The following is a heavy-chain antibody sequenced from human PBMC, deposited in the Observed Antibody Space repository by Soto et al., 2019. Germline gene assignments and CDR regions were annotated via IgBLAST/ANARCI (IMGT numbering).Heavy chain of an antibody. V-gene: IGHV3-74*01. CDR1: GLTFSKYW. D-gene: IGHD2-8*01. J-gene: IGHJ1*01. CDR2: ISSEGTTT. CDR3: AIQDCTNDVCLEAAVTVGGALED. Sequence: EVQLVESGGGLVQPGKALRLSCAASGLTFSKYWMHWVRQAPGKGPVWVSYISSEGTTTDYADSVKGRFTISRDNAKNTLYLQMDSLRVEDTAVYYCAIQDCTNDVCLEAAVTVGGALEDWGQGAQVTVSS.